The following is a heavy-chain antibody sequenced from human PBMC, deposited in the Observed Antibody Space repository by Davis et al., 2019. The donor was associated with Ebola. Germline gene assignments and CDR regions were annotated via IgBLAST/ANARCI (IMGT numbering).Heavy chain of an antibody. CDR2: IYYSGST. V-gene: IGHV4-61*01. J-gene: IGHJ6*02. D-gene: IGHD1-26*01. Sequence: PETLSLTCPLSTRSVSSGSYYWSWTRPPPEKGLEWVGYIYYSGSTNCNPSLKSRVTISVDTSRNQFSLKLSSVTAADTAVYYCARDGRFHYGMDVWGQGTTVTVSS. CDR3: ARDGRFHYGMDV. CDR1: TRSVSSGSYY.